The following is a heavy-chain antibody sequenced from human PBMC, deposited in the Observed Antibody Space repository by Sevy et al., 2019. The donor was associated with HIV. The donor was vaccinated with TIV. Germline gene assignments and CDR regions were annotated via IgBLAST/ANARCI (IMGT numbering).Heavy chain of an antibody. CDR1: RFTFSSYG. Sequence: GGSLRLSCAASRFTFSSYGMHWVRQAPGKGLEWVAFIRYDGSNKYYADSVKGRFTISRDNSKNTLYLQMNSLRAEDTAVYYCAKEYCSSTSCYGGWFDPWGQGTLVTVSS. CDR3: AKEYCSSTSCYGGWFDP. CDR2: IRYDGSNK. V-gene: IGHV3-30*02. J-gene: IGHJ5*02. D-gene: IGHD2-2*01.